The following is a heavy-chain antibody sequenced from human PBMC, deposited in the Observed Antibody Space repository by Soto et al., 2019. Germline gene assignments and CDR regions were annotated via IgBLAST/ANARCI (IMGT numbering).Heavy chain of an antibody. J-gene: IGHJ6*03. CDR3: ARDNIVVVPAAIGPQKKYYYYMDV. CDR2: INSDGSST. D-gene: IGHD2-2*01. CDR1: GFTFSSYW. V-gene: IGHV3-74*01. Sequence: GGSLRLSCAASGFTFSSYWMHWVRQAPGKGLVWVSRINSDGSSTSYADSVKGRFTISRDNAKNTLYLQMNSLRAEDTAVYYCARDNIVVVPAAIGPQKKYYYYMDVWGKGTTVTVSS.